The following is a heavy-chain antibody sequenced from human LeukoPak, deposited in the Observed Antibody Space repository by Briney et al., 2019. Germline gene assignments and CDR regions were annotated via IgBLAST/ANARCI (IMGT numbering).Heavy chain of an antibody. CDR1: GYTFTGYY. CDR3: ARELINFHDHTNTGFFDS. J-gene: IGHJ4*02. V-gene: IGHV1-2*02. Sequence: ASVNVSCKTSGYTFTGYYIHLLRQAPGQGLEWMAWIAPNSGATNYAHKFQGRVTMTRDTSISTAYMEVSSLRSDDTAVYYCARELINFHDHTNTGFFDSWGQGTLVTVSS. CDR2: IAPNSGAT. D-gene: IGHD1-14*01.